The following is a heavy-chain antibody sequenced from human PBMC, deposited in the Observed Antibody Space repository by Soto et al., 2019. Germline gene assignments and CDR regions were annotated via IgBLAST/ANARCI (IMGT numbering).Heavy chain of an antibody. CDR3: AKGSYYYDSSGYLDGFDY. D-gene: IGHD3-22*01. CDR1: GFTFSSYG. CDR2: ISYDGSNK. Sequence: GGSLRLSCAASGFTFSSYGMHWVRQAPGKGLEWVAVISYDGSNKYYADSVKGRFTISRDNSKNTLYLQMNSLRAEDTAVYYCAKGSYYYDSSGYLDGFDYWGQGTLVTVSS. V-gene: IGHV3-30*18. J-gene: IGHJ4*02.